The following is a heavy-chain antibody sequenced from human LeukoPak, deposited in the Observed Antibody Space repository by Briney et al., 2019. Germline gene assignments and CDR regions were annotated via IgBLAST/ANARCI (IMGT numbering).Heavy chain of an antibody. J-gene: IGHJ4*02. V-gene: IGHV3-53*01. D-gene: IGHD2-15*01. Sequence: GGSLRLSCAASGFTVSSNYMSWVRQAPGKGLEWFSVIYSGGSTYYADSVKGRFTISRDNSKNTLYLQMNSLRAEDTAVYYCARASRYCSGGSCFYYFDYWGQGTLVTVSS. CDR2: IYSGGST. CDR3: ARASRYCSGGSCFYYFDY. CDR1: GFTVSSNY.